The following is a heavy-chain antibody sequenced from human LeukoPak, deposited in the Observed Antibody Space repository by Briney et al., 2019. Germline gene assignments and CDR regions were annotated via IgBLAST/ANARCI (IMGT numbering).Heavy chain of an antibody. D-gene: IGHD2-15*01. V-gene: IGHV6-1*01. CDR1: GDSVSTNSAA. CDR2: TYYRSKWYN. J-gene: IGHJ4*02. Sequence: SQTLSLTCAISGDSVSTNSAAWNWIRQSPSRGLGWLGRTYYRSKWYNDYVESVKSRITINPDTSKNQFSLQLKSVTPEDTAVYYCAREYSGATSYFDYWGQGTLVTVSS. CDR3: AREYSGATSYFDY.